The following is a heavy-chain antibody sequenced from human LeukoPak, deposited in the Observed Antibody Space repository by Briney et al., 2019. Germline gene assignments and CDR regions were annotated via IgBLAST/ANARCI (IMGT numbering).Heavy chain of an antibody. Sequence: GGSPRLSCVASGFTFSSYSMNWVRQAPGKGLEWVSYISSTSNYIYYADSVKGRFTISRDNAKNSLYLQMNSLRAEDTAVYYCARRTSIAVASTPAFDIWGQGTMVTVSS. D-gene: IGHD6-19*01. CDR1: GFTFSSYS. CDR3: ARRTSIAVASTPAFDI. V-gene: IGHV3-21*01. CDR2: ISSTSNYI. J-gene: IGHJ3*02.